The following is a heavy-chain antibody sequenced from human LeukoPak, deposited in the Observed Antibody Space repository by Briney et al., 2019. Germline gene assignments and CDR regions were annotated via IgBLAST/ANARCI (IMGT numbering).Heavy chain of an antibody. CDR3: AGIFLGSSGWYVGYYFDY. Sequence: SETLSLTCAVYGGSFSGYYWSWIRQPPGKGLEWIGEINHSGSTNYNPSLKSRVTISVDTSKNQFSLKLSSVTAADTAVYYCAGIFLGSSGWYVGYYFDYWGQGTLVTVSS. J-gene: IGHJ4*02. V-gene: IGHV4-34*01. D-gene: IGHD6-19*01. CDR2: INHSGST. CDR1: GGSFSGYY.